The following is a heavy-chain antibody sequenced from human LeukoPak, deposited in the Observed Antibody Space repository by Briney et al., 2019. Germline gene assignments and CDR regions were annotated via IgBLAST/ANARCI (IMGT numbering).Heavy chain of an antibody. Sequence: ASVKVSCKASGGTFSSYASSWVRQAPGQGREWMGGIIPIFGTANYAQKFQGRVTITADESTSTAYMELSSLRSEDTAVYYCAREAGYSSGWYPDYWGQGTLVTVSS. CDR3: AREAGYSSGWYPDY. V-gene: IGHV1-69*01. D-gene: IGHD6-19*01. CDR2: IIPIFGTA. CDR1: GGTFSSYA. J-gene: IGHJ4*02.